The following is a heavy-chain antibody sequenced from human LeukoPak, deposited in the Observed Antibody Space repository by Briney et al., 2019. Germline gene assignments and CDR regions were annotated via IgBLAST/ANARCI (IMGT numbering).Heavy chain of an antibody. J-gene: IGHJ4*02. CDR2: IYHSGST. CDR1: GGSIGSGGYS. V-gene: IGHV4-30-2*01. Sequence: KPSQTLSLTCAVSGGSIGSGGYSWSWIRQPPGKGLEWIGYIYHSGSTYYNPSLKSRVTISVDRSKNQFSLKLSSVTAADTAVYYCARETPPYCGGDCYHFDYWGQGTLVTVSS. CDR3: ARETPPYCGGDCYHFDY. D-gene: IGHD2-21*02.